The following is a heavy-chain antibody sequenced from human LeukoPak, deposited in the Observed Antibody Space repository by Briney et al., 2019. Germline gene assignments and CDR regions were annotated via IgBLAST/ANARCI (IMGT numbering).Heavy chain of an antibody. J-gene: IGHJ4*02. CDR3: AKRITVAAGIYFDS. Sequence: GGSLRLSCVGSGFSFSSFAMTWVHQAPGKGLEWVSTIYGGGTNTFYADSVKGRFTISRDDSKNMQFLEMDSLRPEDTAVYFCAKRITVAAGIYFDSWGQGTLVTVSS. CDR1: GFSFSSFA. CDR2: IYGGGTNT. D-gene: IGHD6-19*01. V-gene: IGHV3-23*01.